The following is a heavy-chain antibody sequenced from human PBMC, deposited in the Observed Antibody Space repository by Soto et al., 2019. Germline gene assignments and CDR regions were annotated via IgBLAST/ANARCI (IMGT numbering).Heavy chain of an antibody. CDR2: INPNEGEK. V-gene: IGHV3-7*01. D-gene: IGHD3-10*01. Sequence: EVHLAESGGGLVQPGGSLRVSCTASGFTFRNYWMIWVRQAPGKGLEWVANINPNEGEKYYVDSVKGRFTISRDNAYNSLYLEMDNLRVDDSAVYFCARGRPPSSGGNFDSWGQGTLVSVSS. CDR3: ARGRPPSSGGNFDS. J-gene: IGHJ4*02. CDR1: GFTFRNYW.